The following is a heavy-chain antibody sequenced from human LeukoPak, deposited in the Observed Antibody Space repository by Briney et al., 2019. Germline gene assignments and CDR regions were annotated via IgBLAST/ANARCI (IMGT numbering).Heavy chain of an antibody. CDR3: AKDYDFWSGYSH. Sequence: GGSLRLSCAASGFTFSSYAMSWVRQAPGKGLEWVSAISGSGGSTYYADSVKGRSTISRDNSKNTLYLQMNSLRAEDTAVYYCAKDYDFWSGYSHWGQGTLVTVSS. J-gene: IGHJ4*02. CDR2: ISGSGGST. D-gene: IGHD3-3*01. V-gene: IGHV3-23*01. CDR1: GFTFSSYA.